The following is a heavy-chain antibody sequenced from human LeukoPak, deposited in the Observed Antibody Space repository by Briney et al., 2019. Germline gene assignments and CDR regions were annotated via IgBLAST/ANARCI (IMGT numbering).Heavy chain of an antibody. J-gene: IGHJ4*02. Sequence: GGSLRLSCAASGFTFSDHYMDWVRQAPGKGLEWVGRIKNKANSYTTEYAASVKGRFTISRDDSLDLQTHSLKTEDTAVYYCARDNKGYSSSYFGFDHWGQGTLVTVSS. CDR1: GFTFSDHY. V-gene: IGHV3-72*01. D-gene: IGHD6-13*01. CDR2: IKNKANSYTT. CDR3: ARDNKGYSSSYFGFDH.